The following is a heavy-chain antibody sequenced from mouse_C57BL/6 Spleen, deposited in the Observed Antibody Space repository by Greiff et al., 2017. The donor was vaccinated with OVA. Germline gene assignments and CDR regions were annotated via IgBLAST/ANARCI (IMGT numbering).Heavy chain of an antibody. D-gene: IGHD4-1*01. CDR1: GFTFSSYA. CDR3: ARPWDSWFAY. V-gene: IGHV5-4*03. CDR2: ISDGGSYT. Sequence: EVMLVESGGGLVKPGGSLKLSCAASGFTFSSYAMSWVRQTPEKRLEWVATISDGGSYTYYPDNVKGRFTISRDKAKNNLYLQMSHLKSEDTAMYYCARPWDSWFAYWGQGTLVTVSA. J-gene: IGHJ3*01.